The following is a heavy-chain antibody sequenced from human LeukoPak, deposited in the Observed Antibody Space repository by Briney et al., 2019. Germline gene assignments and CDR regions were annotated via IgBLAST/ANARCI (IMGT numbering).Heavy chain of an antibody. D-gene: IGHD5-12*01. CDR3: AKASGEVATTDLDY. V-gene: IGHV3-30*18. J-gene: IGHJ4*02. CDR1: GFTFSSYG. Sequence: PGGSLRLSCAASGFTFSSYGMHWVRQAPGKGLEWVAVISYDGSNKYYADSVKGRFTISRDNSKNTLYLQMNSLRAEDTAVYYCAKASGEVATTDLDYWGQGTLVTVSS. CDR2: ISYDGSNK.